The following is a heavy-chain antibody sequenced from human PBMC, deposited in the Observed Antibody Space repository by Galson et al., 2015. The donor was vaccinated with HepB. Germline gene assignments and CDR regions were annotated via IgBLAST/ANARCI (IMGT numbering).Heavy chain of an antibody. V-gene: IGHV3-21*01. CDR1: GFTFSIYS. Sequence: SLRLSCAASGFTFSIYSMNWVRQAPGKGLEWVSSISHTGTYKYYADSVKGRFTISRDNAKNSLYLQVNSLRAEDTAVYYCARDIFGYSYGSAYWGQGTLV. D-gene: IGHD5-18*01. CDR3: ARDIFGYSYGSAY. J-gene: IGHJ4*02. CDR2: ISHTGTYK.